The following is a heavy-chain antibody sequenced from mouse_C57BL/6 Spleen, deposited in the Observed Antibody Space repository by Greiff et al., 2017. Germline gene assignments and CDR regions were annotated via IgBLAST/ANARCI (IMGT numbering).Heavy chain of an antibody. CDR3: ARDYGSTPYY. V-gene: IGHV5-17*01. J-gene: IGHJ2*01. CDR1: GFTFSDYG. Sequence: DVKLVESGGGLVKPGGSLKLSCAASGFTFSDYGMHWVRQAPEKGLEWVAYISSGSSTIYYADTVKGRFTISRDNAKNTLFLQMTSLRSEDTAMYYCARDYGSTPYYCGQGTTLTVSS. CDR2: ISSGSSTI. D-gene: IGHD1-1*01.